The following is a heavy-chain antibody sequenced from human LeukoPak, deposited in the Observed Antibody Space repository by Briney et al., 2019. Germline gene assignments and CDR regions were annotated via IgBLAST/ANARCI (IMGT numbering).Heavy chain of an antibody. D-gene: IGHD3-10*01. CDR1: GGSISRYY. Sequence: SETLSFTCTVSGGSISRYYWSWIRQPPGKGLEWIGYIYYSGSTNYNPSLKSRVTISVDTSKNQFSQKLNSVTAADTALYYCARLLMVRGVIEIYYFDYWGQGTLVTVSS. CDR3: ARLLMVRGVIEIYYFDY. V-gene: IGHV4-59*01. J-gene: IGHJ4*02. CDR2: IYYSGST.